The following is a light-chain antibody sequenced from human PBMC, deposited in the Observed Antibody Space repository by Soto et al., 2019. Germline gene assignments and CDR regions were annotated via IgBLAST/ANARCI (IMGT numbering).Light chain of an antibody. CDR2: GNS. V-gene: IGLV1-40*01. J-gene: IGLJ3*02. CDR1: SSNIGAGYN. Sequence: QSVLTQPPSVSGAPGQRVTISCTGSSSNIGAGYNVHWYQQLPGTAPKLLIYGNSNRPSGVPDRFSGSKSGTSASLAITGLLAEDEVDYYCQSYDSSLSGWLFGGGTQLTVL. CDR3: QSYDSSLSGWL.